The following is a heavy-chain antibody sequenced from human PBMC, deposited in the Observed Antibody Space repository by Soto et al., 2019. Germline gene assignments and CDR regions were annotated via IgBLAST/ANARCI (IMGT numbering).Heavy chain of an antibody. Sequence: EVQVLESGGGLVQPGGSLRLSCAASGFTFTSYVMSWVRQAPGKGLEWVSSIGGSGGSTYYADSVKGRFTVSRDNSKSTQYLQMNSLRVEDTAVYYCAKGWGDGWGQGTLVTVSS. J-gene: IGHJ4*02. V-gene: IGHV3-23*01. D-gene: IGHD3-16*01. CDR2: IGGSGGST. CDR3: AKGWGDG. CDR1: GFTFTSYV.